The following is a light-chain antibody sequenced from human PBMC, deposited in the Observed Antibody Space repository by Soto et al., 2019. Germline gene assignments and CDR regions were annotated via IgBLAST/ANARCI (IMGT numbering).Light chain of an antibody. Sequence: QSVLTQPASVSGSPGQSITISCTGTSSDVGGYNYVSWYQQHPGKAPKLMIYDVSIRPSGVSNRFSGSKSGNTASLTISGLQAEDEADYYCSSYTSSSTLDVFGTGT. V-gene: IGLV2-14*01. CDR3: SSYTSSSTLDV. CDR2: DVS. J-gene: IGLJ1*01. CDR1: SSDVGGYNY.